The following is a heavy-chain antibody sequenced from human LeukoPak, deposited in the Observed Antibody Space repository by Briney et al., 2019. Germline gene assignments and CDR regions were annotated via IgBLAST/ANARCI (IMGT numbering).Heavy chain of an antibody. D-gene: IGHD2/OR15-2a*01. J-gene: IGHJ4*02. V-gene: IGHV4-34*01. Sequence: SETLSLTCAVYGGSFSGYYWSWIRQPPGKGLEWIGEINHSGSTNYNPSLKSRVTISVDTSKNQFSLKLSSVTAAGTAVYYCARGRRRLFRQAYYFDYWGQGTLVTVSS. CDR1: GGSFSGYY. CDR3: ARGRRRLFRQAYYFDY. CDR2: INHSGST.